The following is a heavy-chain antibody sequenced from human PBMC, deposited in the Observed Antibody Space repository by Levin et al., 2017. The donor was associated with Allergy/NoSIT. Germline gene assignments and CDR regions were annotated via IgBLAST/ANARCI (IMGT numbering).Heavy chain of an antibody. Sequence: GGSLRLSCAASGFPLSTYAMHWVRQAPGKGLEWVSIISYGGDNKFYADSVKGRFTISRDNSKNMLYLQMNILKPEDTAVYYCVREGFCSPGNCDYYYSIDVWGKGTAVSVSS. V-gene: IGHV3-30-3*01. CDR2: ISYGGDNK. CDR3: VREGFCSPGNCDYYYSIDV. CDR1: GFPLSTYA. D-gene: IGHD2-15*01. J-gene: IGHJ6*03.